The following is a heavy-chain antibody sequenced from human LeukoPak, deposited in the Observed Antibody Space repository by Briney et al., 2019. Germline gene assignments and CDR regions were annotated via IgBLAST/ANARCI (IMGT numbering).Heavy chain of an antibody. CDR1: GFTFDDYG. Sequence: GGSLRLSCAASGFTFDDYGMSWVRQAPGKGLEWVSGINWNGGSTGYADSVKGRFTISRDNAKNSLYLQMNSLRAEDTALYHCARSNYCSSTSCYYMDVWGKGTTVTVSS. CDR2: INWNGGST. J-gene: IGHJ6*03. CDR3: ARSNYCSSTSCYYMDV. D-gene: IGHD2-2*01. V-gene: IGHV3-20*01.